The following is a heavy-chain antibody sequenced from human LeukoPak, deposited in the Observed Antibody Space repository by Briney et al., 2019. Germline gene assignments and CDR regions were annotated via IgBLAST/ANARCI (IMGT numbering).Heavy chain of an antibody. V-gene: IGHV3-23*01. Sequence: PGGSLRLSCAVSGFSVSSFGMTWVRQAPGKGLEWVSAISGGGGGTFYADSVKGRFTISRDNSKNTLYLQMNSLSAEDTAVYYCAKGLGGKPYYYYGMDVWGQGTTVTVSS. CDR3: AKGLGGKPYYYYGMDV. J-gene: IGHJ6*02. CDR2: ISGGGGGT. CDR1: GFSVSSFG.